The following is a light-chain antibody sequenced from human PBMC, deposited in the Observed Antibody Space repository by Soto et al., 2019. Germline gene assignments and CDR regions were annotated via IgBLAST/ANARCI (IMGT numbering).Light chain of an antibody. V-gene: IGLV1-51*01. Sequence: QSLLTQPPSVSAASGQKVTISCSGSISNIGGNSVSWYQQLPGTAPKLLIYDDNKRPSGIPDRFSGSKSGTSATLGITGFQTGDEADYYCGSWDSSLSAYVFGTGTKVTVL. CDR2: DDN. J-gene: IGLJ1*01. CDR1: ISNIGGNS. CDR3: GSWDSSLSAYV.